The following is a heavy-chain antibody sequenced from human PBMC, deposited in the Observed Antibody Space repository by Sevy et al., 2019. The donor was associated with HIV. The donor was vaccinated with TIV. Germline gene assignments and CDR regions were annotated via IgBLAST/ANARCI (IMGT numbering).Heavy chain of an antibody. D-gene: IGHD6-19*01. CDR3: ARSQRGSGQTGMHAFDL. CDR2: ISSTGNNR. J-gene: IGHJ3*01. CDR1: GFTFLIYD. Sequence: GGSLRLSCAASGFTFLIYDINWVRQAPGKGLEWVSSISSTGNNRYYADSVRGRFTISRDNAKKSLYLQMNSLRAEDTAVYYCARSQRGSGQTGMHAFDLWGQGTMVTVSS. V-gene: IGHV3-21*01.